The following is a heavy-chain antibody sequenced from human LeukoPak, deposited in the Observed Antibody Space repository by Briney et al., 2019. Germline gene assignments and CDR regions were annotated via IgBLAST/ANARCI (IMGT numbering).Heavy chain of an antibody. Sequence: GGSLRLSCAASEFTFSSYAMNWVRQAPGKGLEWVSAISDSGGSAYYADSVKGRFTISRDNSKNTLYLQMNSLRAEDTAVYYCARDLAWGAFDYWGQGTLVTVSS. CDR3: ARDLAWGAFDY. J-gene: IGHJ4*02. CDR1: EFTFSSYA. CDR2: ISDSGGSA. D-gene: IGHD7-27*01. V-gene: IGHV3-23*01.